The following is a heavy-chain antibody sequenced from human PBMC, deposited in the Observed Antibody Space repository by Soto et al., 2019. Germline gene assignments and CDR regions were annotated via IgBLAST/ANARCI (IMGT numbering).Heavy chain of an antibody. CDR3: ARGVRIAVTTTILAY. D-gene: IGHD6-6*01. V-gene: IGHV1-46*01. J-gene: IGHJ4*02. CDR1: GYTFTSYY. CDR2: INPSGGST. Sequence: ASVKVSCKASGYTFTSYYMHWVRQAPGQGLEWMGIINPSGGSTSYAQKFQGRVTMTRDTSTSTVYMELSSLRSEDTAVYYCARGVRIAVTTTILAYWGQGTLVTVSS.